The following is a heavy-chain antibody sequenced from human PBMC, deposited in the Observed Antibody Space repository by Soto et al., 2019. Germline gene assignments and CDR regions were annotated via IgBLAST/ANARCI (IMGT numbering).Heavy chain of an antibody. J-gene: IGHJ4*02. V-gene: IGHV4-31*03. CDR2: IYYSEST. CDR3: ARSLGVSSLDY. D-gene: IGHD3-16*01. CDR1: GGSISSGNYY. Sequence: QVQLQESGPGLVKPSQTLSLTCTVSGGSISSGNYYWSWIRQHPGKGLEWIGYIYYSESTYYNPSLKSRVTITVDTSKNQRSLKLISVTAADTAVYYCARSLGVSSLDYWGQGTLVTVSS.